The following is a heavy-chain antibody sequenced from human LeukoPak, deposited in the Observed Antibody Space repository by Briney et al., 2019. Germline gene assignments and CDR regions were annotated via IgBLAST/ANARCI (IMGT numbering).Heavy chain of an antibody. D-gene: IGHD4-17*01. J-gene: IGHJ4*02. CDR1: GFTVSSNN. CDR2: IYSGGST. V-gene: IGHV3-53*01. CDR3: ARSLGGAVTTEAFDY. Sequence: PGGSLRLSCAASGFTVSSNNMSWVRQAPGKGLEWVSVIYSGGSTYYADSVKGRFTISRDNSKNTLYLQMNSLRAEDTAVYYCARSLGGAVTTEAFDYWGQGTLVTVSS.